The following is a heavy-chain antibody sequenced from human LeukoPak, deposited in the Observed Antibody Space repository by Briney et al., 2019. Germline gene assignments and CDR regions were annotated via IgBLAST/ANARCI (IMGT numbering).Heavy chain of an antibody. D-gene: IGHD3-9*01. V-gene: IGHV4-39*01. Sequence: PSETLSLTCIVSGGSISSSSYYWGWIRQPPGKGLEWIGSIYYSGSTYYNPSLKSRVTISVDTSKNQFSLKLSSVTAADTAVYYCARFDYDILTGYHNPLDYWGQGTLVTVSS. CDR1: GGSISSSSYY. CDR3: ARFDYDILTGYHNPLDY. CDR2: IYYSGST. J-gene: IGHJ4*02.